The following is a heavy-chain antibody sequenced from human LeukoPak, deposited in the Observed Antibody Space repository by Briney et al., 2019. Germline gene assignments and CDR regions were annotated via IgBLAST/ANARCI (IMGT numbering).Heavy chain of an antibody. Sequence: TGGSLRLSCAASGFIFSSYSMNWVRQAPGKGLEYVSAISSNGGSTYYADSVKGRFTISRDNSKNTLYLQMGSLRAEDMAVYYCARSGLYSSSLPFDYWGQGTLVTVSS. V-gene: IGHV3-64*02. CDR2: ISSNGGST. CDR3: ARSGLYSSSLPFDY. J-gene: IGHJ4*02. D-gene: IGHD6-13*01. CDR1: GFIFSSYS.